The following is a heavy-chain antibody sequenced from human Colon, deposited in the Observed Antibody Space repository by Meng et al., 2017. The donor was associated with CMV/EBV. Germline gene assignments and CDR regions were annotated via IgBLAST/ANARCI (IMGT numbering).Heavy chain of an antibody. CDR3: ARGVLNFFDY. D-gene: IGHD3-10*01. Sequence: QGQFQQWGQGLLKPSETLSLTCAVYGGSFTTNSYFWAWIRQPPGKGLEYIGSIYNSGSTYYNASLKSRVTMSVDTSKNQFSLKLSSVTAADTAKYYCARGVLNFFDYWGQGTLVTVSS. CDR1: GGSFTTNSYF. J-gene: IGHJ4*02. CDR2: IYNSGST. V-gene: IGHV4-39*07.